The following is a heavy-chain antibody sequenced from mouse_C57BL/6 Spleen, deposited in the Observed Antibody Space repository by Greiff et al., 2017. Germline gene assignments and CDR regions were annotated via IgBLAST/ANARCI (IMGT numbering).Heavy chain of an antibody. CDR1: GYSITSGSY. Sequence: EVQLVESGPGLVKPSQSLSLTCSVTGYSITSGSYWTWLRQFPGNKLEWMGSISYSGSNNYNHSPKNRISITRDTSKNQVLLKLNSVTTEDTATDYCARGSSYNFDDWGQGTTLTVSS. V-gene: IGHV3-6*01. CDR2: ISYSGSN. D-gene: IGHD1-1*01. CDR3: ARGSSYNFDD. J-gene: IGHJ2*01.